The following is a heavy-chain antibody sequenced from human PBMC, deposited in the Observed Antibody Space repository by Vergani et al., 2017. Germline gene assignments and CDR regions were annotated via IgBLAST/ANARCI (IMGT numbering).Heavy chain of an antibody. D-gene: IGHD2-2*01. Sequence: EVQLVQSGAEVKKPGESLRISCKGSGYSFTSYWISWVRQMPGKGLEWMGRIDPSDSYTNYSPSFQGHVNISADKSSSTAYLQWSSLKASDTAMYYCAREGYCSSTSCHNWFDPWGQGTLVTVSS. V-gene: IGHV5-10-1*03. CDR3: AREGYCSSTSCHNWFDP. J-gene: IGHJ5*02. CDR2: IDPSDSYT. CDR1: GYSFTSYW.